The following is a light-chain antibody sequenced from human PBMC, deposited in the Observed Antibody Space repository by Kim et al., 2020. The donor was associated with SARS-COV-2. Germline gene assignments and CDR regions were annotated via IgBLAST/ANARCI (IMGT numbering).Light chain of an antibody. CDR1: QGFNNY. J-gene: IGKJ5*01. CDR3: QQRSNWPRGT. CDR2: DAS. V-gene: IGKV3-11*01. Sequence: SPSEQSHPSCRARQGFNNYFPLYQQTPGQPPRLLIYDASTRATGIPARFSGNGSGTDFSPTISSLEHEEFAVYYCQQRSNWPRGTFGQGTRLEIK.